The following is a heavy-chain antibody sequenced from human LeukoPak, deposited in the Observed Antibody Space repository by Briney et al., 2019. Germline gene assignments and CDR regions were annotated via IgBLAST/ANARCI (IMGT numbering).Heavy chain of an antibody. CDR2: ISGSGSGGST. CDR1: GFTFSSSA. D-gene: IGHD5-24*01. V-gene: IGHV3-23*01. J-gene: IGHJ4*02. CDR3: AKSGYNRFDY. Sequence: GGSLRLSCAASGFTFSSSAMSWVRQAPGKGLEWVSSISGSGSGGSTYYADSVKGRFTISRDNSKNTLYLQMDSLRAEDTAVYYCAKSGYNRFDYWGQGTLVTVSS.